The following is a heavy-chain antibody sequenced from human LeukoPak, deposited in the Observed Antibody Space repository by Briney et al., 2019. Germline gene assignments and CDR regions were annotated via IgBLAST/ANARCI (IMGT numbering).Heavy chain of an antibody. CDR3: ARDRPTGRSRGVVVQ. CDR2: ICSGGTYI. CDR1: GFTFYTYA. Sequence: PGGSLRLSCVASGFTFYTYAMTWVRLAPGKRLEWVSSICSGGTYIYYAESLRGRSSISRDKTKNFLYLQLSTLRVEDTAVYYCARDRPTGRSRGVVVQWGQGTLVTVPS. D-gene: IGHD2-15*01. V-gene: IGHV3-21*01. J-gene: IGHJ4*02.